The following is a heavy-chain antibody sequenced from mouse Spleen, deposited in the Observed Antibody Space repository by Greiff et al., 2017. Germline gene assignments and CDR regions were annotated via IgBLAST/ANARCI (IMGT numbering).Heavy chain of an antibody. J-gene: IGHJ2*01. D-gene: IGHD6-1*01. V-gene: IGHV1-26*01. CDR1: GYTFTDYY. Sequence: VQLQQSGPELVKPGASVKISCKASGYTFTDYYMNWVKQSHGKSLEWIGDINPNNGGTSYNQKFKGKATLTVDKSSSTAYMELRSLTSEDSAVYYCARGRKTSLGYFDYWGQGTTLTVSS. CDR2: INPNNGGT. CDR3: ARGRKTSLGYFDY.